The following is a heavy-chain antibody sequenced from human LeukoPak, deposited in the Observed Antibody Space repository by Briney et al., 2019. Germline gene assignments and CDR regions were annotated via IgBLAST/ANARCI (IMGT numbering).Heavy chain of an antibody. CDR3: ARVPGSGSYYASVPG. J-gene: IGHJ4*02. CDR1: GFTFSSYA. CDR2: ISSSSSYI. Sequence: PGGSLRLSCAASGFTFSSYAMSWVRQAPGKGLEWVSSISSSSSYIYYADSVKGRFTISRDNAKNSLYLQMNSLRAEDTAVYYCARVPGSGSYYASVPGWGQGTLVTVSS. V-gene: IGHV3-21*01. D-gene: IGHD3-10*01.